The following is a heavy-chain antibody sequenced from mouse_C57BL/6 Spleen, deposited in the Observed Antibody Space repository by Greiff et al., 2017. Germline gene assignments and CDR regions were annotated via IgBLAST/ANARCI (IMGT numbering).Heavy chain of an antibody. CDR3: ARGESYYSNYVWFAY. Sequence: VQLQQPGAELVKPGASVKLSCKASGYTFTSYWMHWVKQRPGQGLEWIGMIHPNSGSTNYNEKFKSKATLTVDKSSSTAYMQLSSLTSEDSAVYYCARGESYYSNYVWFAYWGQGTLVTVSA. V-gene: IGHV1-64*01. D-gene: IGHD2-5*01. CDR1: GYTFTSYW. CDR2: IHPNSGST. J-gene: IGHJ3*01.